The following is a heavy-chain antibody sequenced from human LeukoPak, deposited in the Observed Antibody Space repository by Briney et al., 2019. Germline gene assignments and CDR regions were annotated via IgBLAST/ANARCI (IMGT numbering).Heavy chain of an antibody. CDR3: AREYSSSSGRAFDI. CDR2: ISSSSSTI. J-gene: IGHJ3*02. CDR1: GFTLSTYT. D-gene: IGHD6-6*01. V-gene: IGHV3-48*02. Sequence: GGSLRLFCAASGFTLSTYTMNWVRQAPGKGLQWFSYISSSSSTIYYADSVKGRFTISRDNAKNSLYLQMNSLRDEDTAVYYCAREYSSSSGRAFDIWGQGTMVTVSS.